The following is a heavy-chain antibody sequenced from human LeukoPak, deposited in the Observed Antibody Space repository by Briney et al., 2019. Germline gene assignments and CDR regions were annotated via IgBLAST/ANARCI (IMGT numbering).Heavy chain of an antibody. V-gene: IGHV3-21*01. CDR1: GFTFSSYN. Sequence: TGGSLRLSCAASGFTFSSYNMDWVRQAPGKGLEWVSFLDTSSRYIYQADSVKGRFTISRDNAKSSLFLQMNSLRAEDTAVYYRARVGGHCTSTSCPPPDYWGQGTLVTVSS. J-gene: IGHJ4*02. CDR3: ARVGGHCTSTSCPPPDY. D-gene: IGHD2-2*01. CDR2: LDTSSRYI.